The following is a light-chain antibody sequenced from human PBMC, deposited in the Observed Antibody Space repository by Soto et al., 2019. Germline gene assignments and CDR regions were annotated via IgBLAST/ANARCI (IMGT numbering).Light chain of an antibody. V-gene: IGKV3-15*01. CDR1: QSVSSN. CDR2: GAY. Sequence: EIVMTQSPATLSVSPGERATLSCRASQSVSSNLAWYQQKPGQAPRLLIYGAYTRAAGIPARFSGSGSGTEFTLTISSLQSDDFAFYYCQQYNNWPPLTFGGGTKVEIK. CDR3: QQYNNWPPLT. J-gene: IGKJ4*01.